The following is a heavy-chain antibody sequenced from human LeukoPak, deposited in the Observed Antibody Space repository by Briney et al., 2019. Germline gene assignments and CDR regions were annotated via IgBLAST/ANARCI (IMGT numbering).Heavy chain of an antibody. CDR2: ISGSGGST. Sequence: PGGSLRLSCVASAFSFRNNGIHWVRQAPGKGLEWVSAISGSGGSTYYADSVKGRFTISRDNSKNTLYLQMNSPRAEDTAVYYCAKDAQHDYGDYGVFDYWGQGTLVTVSS. CDR1: AFSFRNNG. J-gene: IGHJ4*02. D-gene: IGHD4-17*01. CDR3: AKDAQHDYGDYGVFDY. V-gene: IGHV3-23*01.